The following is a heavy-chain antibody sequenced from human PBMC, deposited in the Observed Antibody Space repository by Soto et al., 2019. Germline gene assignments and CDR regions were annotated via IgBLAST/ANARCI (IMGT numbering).Heavy chain of an antibody. V-gene: IGHV1-69*01. Sequence: QVQLVQSGAEVKKPGSSVKVSCKASGGIFSSYAISWVRQAPGQGLEWMGGIIPIFGTANYAQKFQGRVTITADESTSTAYMELSSLRSEDTAVYYCARERSYGDSRRMDYWGQGTLVTVSS. CDR3: ARERSYGDSRRMDY. CDR1: GGIFSSYA. J-gene: IGHJ4*02. CDR2: IIPIFGTA. D-gene: IGHD4-17*01.